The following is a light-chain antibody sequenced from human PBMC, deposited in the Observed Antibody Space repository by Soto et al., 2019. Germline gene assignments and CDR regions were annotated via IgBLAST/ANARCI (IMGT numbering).Light chain of an antibody. V-gene: IGKV3-11*01. CDR1: QSVSSS. CDR2: DAY. Sequence: EIVLTQSPATLSLSPGERATLSCRASQSVSSSLAWYQQRPGQAPRLLIYDAYNTATGIPARFSGSGSGTDVTLTISSLEPEDVAVYSCQQRSDWPLTFGGGTKVEIK. CDR3: QQRSDWPLT. J-gene: IGKJ4*01.